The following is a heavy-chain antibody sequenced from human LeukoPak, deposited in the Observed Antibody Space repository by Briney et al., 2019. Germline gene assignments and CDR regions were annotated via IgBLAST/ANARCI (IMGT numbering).Heavy chain of an antibody. CDR3: ARDDIAATGPSFDY. D-gene: IGHD6-13*01. J-gene: IGHJ4*02. CDR2: IRFDGTTK. Sequence: QTGGSLRLSCAASGFTFSSSGMHWVRQAPGRGLEWVAFIRFDGTTKYYAQSVKGRFTISRDNSKNTLGLQMNSLRAEDTAVYYCARDDIAATGPSFDYWGQGTLVTVSS. V-gene: IGHV3-30*02. CDR1: GFTFSSSG.